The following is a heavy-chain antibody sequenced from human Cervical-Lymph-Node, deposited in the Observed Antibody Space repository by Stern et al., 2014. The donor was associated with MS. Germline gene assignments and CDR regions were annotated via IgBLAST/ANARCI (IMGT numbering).Heavy chain of an antibody. CDR2: ISAYNGNT. J-gene: IGHJ6*02. Sequence: QLVQSGAEVKKPGASVKVSCKASGYTFTSYGISWVRQAPGQGLEWMGWISAYNGNTNYAQKLQGRVPMTTDTSTSTAYMELRSLRSDDTAVYYCARDRFVVVPAAHNAFYYYGMDVWGQGTTVTVSS. V-gene: IGHV1-18*01. D-gene: IGHD2-2*01. CDR1: GYTFTSYG. CDR3: ARDRFVVVPAAHNAFYYYGMDV.